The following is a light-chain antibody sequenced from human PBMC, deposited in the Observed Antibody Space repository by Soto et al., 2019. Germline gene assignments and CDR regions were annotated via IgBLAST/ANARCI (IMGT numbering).Light chain of an antibody. CDR1: QSVSSK. J-gene: IGKJ4*01. Sequence: EIVMTQSPATLSVSPGERATLSCRASQSVSSKLAWYQHKPGQAPRLLIYGASTRATGIPARFSGSGSETEFTLTISSLQSEDFAVYYCQHYNNWPLTFGGGTKVEIK. CDR3: QHYNNWPLT. CDR2: GAS. V-gene: IGKV3-15*01.